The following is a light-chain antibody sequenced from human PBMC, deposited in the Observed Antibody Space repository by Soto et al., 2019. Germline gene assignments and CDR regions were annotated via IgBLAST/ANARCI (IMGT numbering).Light chain of an antibody. CDR3: QQYGSSPGA. V-gene: IGKV3-20*01. CDR1: QSVSSSY. Sequence: EIVLTQSPGTLSLSPGERATLSCRASQSVSSSYLAWYQQKPGQAPRPLIYGASSRAIGIPDRFSGSGSGTDFTITISRLEPENFAVYYCQQYGSSPGAFGQGTKVEIK. CDR2: GAS. J-gene: IGKJ1*01.